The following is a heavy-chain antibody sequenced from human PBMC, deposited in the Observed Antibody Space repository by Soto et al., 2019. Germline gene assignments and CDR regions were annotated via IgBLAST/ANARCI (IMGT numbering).Heavy chain of an antibody. CDR3: ARASGYSSGWYNFEY. V-gene: IGHV4-34*01. Sequence: SETLSLTCAVYGGSFSGYYWSWIRQPPGKGLEWIGEINHSGSTNYNPSLKSRVTISVDTSKNQFSLKLSSVTAADTAVYYCARASGYSSGWYNFEYWGQGTLVTVSS. CDR2: INHSGST. D-gene: IGHD6-19*01. J-gene: IGHJ4*02. CDR1: GGSFSGYY.